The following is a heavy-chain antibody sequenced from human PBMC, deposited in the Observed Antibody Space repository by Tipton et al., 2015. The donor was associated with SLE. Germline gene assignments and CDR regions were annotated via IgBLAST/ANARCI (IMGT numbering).Heavy chain of an antibody. D-gene: IGHD1-1*01. Sequence: WSWIRQPPGKELEWIGYMYYSGTTHYNPSVKSRVVMSADTSKNQFSLKLDSVTAADTAVYYCTRETRHEAILISEFWGQGTQVTVSS. CDR2: MYYSGTT. CDR3: TRETRHEAILISEF. J-gene: IGHJ4*02. V-gene: IGHV4-59*12.